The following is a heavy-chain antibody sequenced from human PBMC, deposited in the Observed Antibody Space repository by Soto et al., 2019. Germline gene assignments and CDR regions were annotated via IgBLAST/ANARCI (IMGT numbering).Heavy chain of an antibody. CDR3: HGRVFLCVPTPYSSGLPPLPSPLNAEWFHH. V-gene: IGHV3-23*01. Sequence: GGSLRLSCGDSGFIFGNYAMSWVRQAPGRGLEGVSGIGDTGSSTFQEDPVKGRFTSSRDNSTNTLYLQMNSLSVEDTAVYFCHGRVFLCVPTPYSSGLPPLPSPLNAEWFHHWGQGTLVTVSS. D-gene: IGHD6-19*01. J-gene: IGHJ1*01. CDR2: IGDTGSST. CDR1: GFIFGNYA.